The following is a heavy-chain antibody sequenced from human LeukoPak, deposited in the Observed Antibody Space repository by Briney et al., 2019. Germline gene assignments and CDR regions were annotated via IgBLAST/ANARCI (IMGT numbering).Heavy chain of an antibody. CDR3: ARRECGGGSCYFDY. D-gene: IGHD2-15*01. V-gene: IGHV4-59*08. Sequence: KPSETLSLTCTVSGGSISSFYWNWIRQPPGKGLEWIGYIYYSGYTNYNPSLKSRVTISVDTSKNQFSLKLSSVTAADTAVYYCARRECGGGSCYFDYWGQGTLVTVSS. CDR2: IYYSGYT. J-gene: IGHJ4*02. CDR1: GGSISSFY.